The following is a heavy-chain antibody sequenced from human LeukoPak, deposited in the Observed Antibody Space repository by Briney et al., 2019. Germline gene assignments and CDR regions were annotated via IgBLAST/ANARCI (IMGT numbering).Heavy chain of an antibody. CDR1: GGSISSSSYY. Sequence: SETLSLTCTVSGGSISSSSYYWGWIRQPPGKGLEWIGSIYYSGSTYYNPSLKSRVTISVDTSKNQFSLKLSSVTAADTAVYYCAREEGSSGYSYYFDYWGQGTLVTASS. D-gene: IGHD3-22*01. CDR3: AREEGSSGYSYYFDY. V-gene: IGHV4-39*07. J-gene: IGHJ4*02. CDR2: IYYSGST.